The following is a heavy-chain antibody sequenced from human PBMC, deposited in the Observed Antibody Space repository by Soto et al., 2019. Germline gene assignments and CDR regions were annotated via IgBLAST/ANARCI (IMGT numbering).Heavy chain of an antibody. CDR2: ISAYNGNT. V-gene: IGHV1-18*01. D-gene: IGHD3-22*01. Sequence: QVQLVQSGAEVKKPGASVKVSCKASGYTFTSYGISWVRQAPGQGLEWMGWISAYNGNTNYAQKLQGRVTMTTDTTTITDDMEVRSMRYDDTAVYYCASGTSGEYDRSGYSHAFDIWGQGTMVTVSS. CDR3: ASGTSGEYDRSGYSHAFDI. CDR1: GYTFTSYG. J-gene: IGHJ3*02.